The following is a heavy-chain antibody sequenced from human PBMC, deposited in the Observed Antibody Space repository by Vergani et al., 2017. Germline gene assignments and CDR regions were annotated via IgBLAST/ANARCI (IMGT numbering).Heavy chain of an antibody. D-gene: IGHD3-10*01. Sequence: QVQLQESGPGLVKPSETLSLTCTVSGGSISSYYWGFIRQPPGKGLEWIGSISSSGSPYYNPTLKSRLAFSVDTSKNLFSLRLKPVTATDTGMYYCARPVGPSAIADGYHVWGQGTMVTVS. CDR1: GGSISSYY. CDR2: ISSSGSP. CDR3: ARPVGPSAIADGYHV. J-gene: IGHJ3*01. V-gene: IGHV4-59*04.